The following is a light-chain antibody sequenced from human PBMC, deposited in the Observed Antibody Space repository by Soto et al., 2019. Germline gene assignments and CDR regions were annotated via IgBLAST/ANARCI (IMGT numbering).Light chain of an antibody. V-gene: IGLV1-44*01. CDR2: YSN. CDR1: RSNIGDNT. CDR3: AAWDDSLNGPV. J-gene: IGLJ2*01. Sequence: QSVLTQPPSVSGTPGQRVTISCSGSRSNIGDNTVNWYQQLPGPAPKLLVYYSNQRPSGVPDRFSGSKSGTSASLAISGLQSEDEADYYCAAWDDSLNGPVFGGGTQLTVL.